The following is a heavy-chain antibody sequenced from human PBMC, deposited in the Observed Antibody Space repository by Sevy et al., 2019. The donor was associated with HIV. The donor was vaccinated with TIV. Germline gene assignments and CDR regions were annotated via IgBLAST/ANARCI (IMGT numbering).Heavy chain of an antibody. D-gene: IGHD3-16*02. J-gene: IGHJ4*02. CDR3: ARALADWGSFHYSS. CDR2: IKQDGTDE. V-gene: IGHV3-7*01. Sequence: GGSLGLSCAASGFTFSTYWMTWVRQAPGKGLEWVANIKQDGTDEYYVDSVKGRFTVSRDNAKNSLYLQMDSLRVEDTAVYYCARALADWGSFHYSSWGRGTLVTVSS. CDR1: GFTFSTYW.